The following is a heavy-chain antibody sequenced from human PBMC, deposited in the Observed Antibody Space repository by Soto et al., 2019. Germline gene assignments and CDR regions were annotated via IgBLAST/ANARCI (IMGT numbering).Heavy chain of an antibody. V-gene: IGHV4-59*01. J-gene: IGHJ4*02. D-gene: IGHD5-18*01. CDR2: IYYSGST. Sequence: SETLSLTCTVSGGSISSYYWSWIRQPPGKGLEWTGYIYYSGSTNYNPSLKSRVTISVDTSKNQFSLKLSSVTAADTAVYYCASNSYGYVSFDYWGQGTLVTVSS. CDR1: GGSISSYY. CDR3: ASNSYGYVSFDY.